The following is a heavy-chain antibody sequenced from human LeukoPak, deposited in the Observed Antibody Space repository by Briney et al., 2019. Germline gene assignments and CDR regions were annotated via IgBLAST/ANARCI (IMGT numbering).Heavy chain of an antibody. J-gene: IGHJ5*02. CDR1: GGSISSYY. CDR3: ASHPYDISQFDP. D-gene: IGHD3-9*01. V-gene: IGHV4-59*08. Sequence: PSETLSLTCTVSGGSISSYYWSWLRQPPGKGLEWIGYIYYSGSTNYNPSLKSRVTISVDTSKNQFSLKLSSVTAADTAVYYCASHPYDISQFDPWGQGTLVTVSS. CDR2: IYYSGST.